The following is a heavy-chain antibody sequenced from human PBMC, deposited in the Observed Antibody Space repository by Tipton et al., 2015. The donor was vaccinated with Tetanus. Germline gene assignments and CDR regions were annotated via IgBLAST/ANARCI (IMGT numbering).Heavy chain of an antibody. CDR2: IFYGGTT. Sequence: TLSLTCTVSGDSITSFYWSWIRQPPGKGLEWIGYIFYGGTTNYNPSLKSRVTISLDTSKNQFSLQLSSVTAADTAVYFCARGGTMVHGVILQDHFYYWGQGTLVTVSS. CDR3: ARGGTMVHGVILQDHFYY. V-gene: IGHV4-59*01. J-gene: IGHJ4*02. D-gene: IGHD3-10*01. CDR1: GDSITSFY.